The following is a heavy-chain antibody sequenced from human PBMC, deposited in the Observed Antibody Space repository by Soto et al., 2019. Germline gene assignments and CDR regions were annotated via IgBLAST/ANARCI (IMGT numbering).Heavy chain of an antibody. Sequence: GGSLRLSCAASGFPFSPYGMHWVRQAPGKGLEWVALIYFDGSNKYYSDSVKGRFTISRDNSNNTLYLQMNSLRAEDTATYYFVRDIWDSSGWYFDYWGQGVLVTVSS. V-gene: IGHV3-33*01. D-gene: IGHD6-19*01. CDR3: VRDIWDSSGWYFDY. J-gene: IGHJ4*02. CDR1: GFPFSPYG. CDR2: IYFDGSNK.